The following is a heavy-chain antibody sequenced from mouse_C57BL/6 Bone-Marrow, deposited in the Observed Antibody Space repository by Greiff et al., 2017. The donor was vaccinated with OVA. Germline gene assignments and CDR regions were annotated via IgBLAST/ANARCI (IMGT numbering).Heavy chain of an antibody. Sequence: VKLVESGPELVKPGASVKISCKASGYTFTSYGISWVKQRTGQGLEWIGEIYPRSGNTYYNEKFKGKATLTADKSSSTAYMELRSLTSEDSAVYFCARLGLPRGNFDYWGQGTTLTVSS. D-gene: IGHD5-5*01. CDR1: GYTFTSYG. J-gene: IGHJ2*01. V-gene: IGHV1-81*01. CDR3: ARLGLPRGNFDY. CDR2: IYPRSGNT.